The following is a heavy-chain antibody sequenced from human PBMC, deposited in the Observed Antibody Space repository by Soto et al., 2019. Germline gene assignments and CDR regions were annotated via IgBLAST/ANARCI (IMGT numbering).Heavy chain of an antibody. D-gene: IGHD3-22*01. CDR3: ARDYYDRSGYSKWFDP. CDR2: ISAYNGNT. Sequence: ASVKVSCKASGYTFTSYGIIWVRQAPGQGLEWMGWISAYNGNTNYAQKLQGSVTMTTDTSTSTAYMELRSLRSDDTAVYYSARDYYDRSGYSKWFDPWGQGTLVTVSS. J-gene: IGHJ5*02. V-gene: IGHV1-18*01. CDR1: GYTFTSYG.